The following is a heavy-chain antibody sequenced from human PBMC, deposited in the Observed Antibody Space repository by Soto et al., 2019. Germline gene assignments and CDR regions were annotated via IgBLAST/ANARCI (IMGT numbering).Heavy chain of an antibody. CDR2: ISGSGGST. CDR3: AKMSIVVVVAAGYFDY. D-gene: IGHD2-15*01. J-gene: IGHJ4*02. CDR1: GFTFSSYA. Sequence: GGSLRLSCAASGFTFSSYAMSWVRQAPGKGLEWVSAISGSGGSTYYADSVKGRFTISRDNSKNTLYLQMNSLRAEDTAVYYCAKMSIVVVVAAGYFDYWGQGTLVTVSS. V-gene: IGHV3-23*01.